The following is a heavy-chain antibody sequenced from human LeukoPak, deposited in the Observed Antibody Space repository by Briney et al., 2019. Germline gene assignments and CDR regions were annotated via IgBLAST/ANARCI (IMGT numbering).Heavy chain of an antibody. Sequence: GGSLRLSCAASGFXFSSYGMHWVRQAPGKGPEWMSYIRWNGGDKYYADSVEGRFTISRDNAKHTLYLHMSRLGAEDTAVYYCSRDRCGYDIYFDFWGQGTLVTVSS. V-gene: IGHV3-48*03. CDR3: SRDRCGYDIYFDF. J-gene: IGHJ4*02. CDR2: IRWNGGDK. D-gene: IGHD5-18*01. CDR1: GFXFSSYG.